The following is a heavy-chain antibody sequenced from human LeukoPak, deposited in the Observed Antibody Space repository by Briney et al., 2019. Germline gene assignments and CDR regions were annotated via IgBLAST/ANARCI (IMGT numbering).Heavy chain of an antibody. Sequence: SETLSLTCSVSGGSISRSSYYWGWIRQPPGKGLEWIGSIYYSGSTYYNPSPKSRVTISVDTSKNQFSLKVSSVTAADTAVYYCAIGPVEMATTWGQGTLVTVSS. CDR1: GGSISRSSYY. CDR2: IYYSGST. J-gene: IGHJ5*02. CDR3: AIGPVEMATT. D-gene: IGHD5-24*01. V-gene: IGHV4-39*07.